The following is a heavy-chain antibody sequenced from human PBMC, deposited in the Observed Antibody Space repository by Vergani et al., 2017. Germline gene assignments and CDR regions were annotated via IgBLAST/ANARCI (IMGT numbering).Heavy chain of an antibody. Sequence: QVQLVESGGGVVQPGRSLRLSCAASGFTFSSYAMHWVRQAPGKGLEWVAVISYDGSNKYYADSVKGRFTISRDNSKNTLYLQMNSLRAEDTAVYYCARDEEKLLWFGELRYWGQGTLVTVSS. J-gene: IGHJ4*02. CDR2: ISYDGSNK. CDR1: GFTFSSYA. CDR3: ARDEEKLLWFGELRY. D-gene: IGHD3-10*01. V-gene: IGHV3-30-3*01.